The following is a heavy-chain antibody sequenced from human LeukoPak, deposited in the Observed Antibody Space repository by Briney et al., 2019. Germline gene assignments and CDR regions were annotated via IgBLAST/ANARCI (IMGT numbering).Heavy chain of an antibody. Sequence: GESLKISCKGSGYSFTSYWIGWVRQMPGKGLEWMGIIYPGDSNTKYSPSFQGQVTISADKSISTAYLQWSSLKASDTAMYYCARLYEWFGESEGYFDLWGRGTLVTVSS. D-gene: IGHD3-10*01. CDR2: IYPGDSNT. V-gene: IGHV5-51*01. CDR1: GYSFTSYW. J-gene: IGHJ2*01. CDR3: ARLYEWFGESEGYFDL.